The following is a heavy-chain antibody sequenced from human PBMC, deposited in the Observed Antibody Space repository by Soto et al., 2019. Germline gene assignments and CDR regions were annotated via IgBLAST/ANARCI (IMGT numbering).Heavy chain of an antibody. CDR3: EREGYSAIDQ. CDR1: GFTFTSYA. D-gene: IGHD5-12*01. Sequence: GASVKVSCKASGFTFTSYAFAWVRQAPGHGLEWMGWINANSGYTRNAQNIQGRVTMTTDTSTSTAYMELRSLRSDATAVYFFEREGYSAIDQRGQGALVTVSS. J-gene: IGHJ4*02. CDR2: INANSGYT. V-gene: IGHV1-18*04.